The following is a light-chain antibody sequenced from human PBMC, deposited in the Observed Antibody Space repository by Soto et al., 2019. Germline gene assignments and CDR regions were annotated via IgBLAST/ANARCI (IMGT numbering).Light chain of an antibody. CDR3: SSYTSSSTPFL. Sequence: QSVLTQPASVSGSPGQSITMSCTGTSSDIGGYNYVSWYQQHPGKAPKLMIYDVTNRPSGVSNRFSGSKSGNTASLTISGLQAEDEADYYSSSYTSSSTPFLFGTGTKVTVL. CDR2: DVT. CDR1: SSDIGGYNY. V-gene: IGLV2-14*01. J-gene: IGLJ1*01.